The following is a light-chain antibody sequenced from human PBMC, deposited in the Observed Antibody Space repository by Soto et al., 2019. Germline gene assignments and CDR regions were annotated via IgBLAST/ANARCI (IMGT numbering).Light chain of an antibody. CDR2: EVS. V-gene: IGLV2-8*01. J-gene: IGLJ1*01. Sequence: QSVLTQPPSASGSPGPPVTISCTGASSDVGGYNYVSWYQQHPGKAPKLMIYEVSKRPSGVPDRFSGSRSGNTASLTVSGLQTEDEADYYCSSYAGNGYVLGTGTKVTVL. CDR3: SSYAGNGYV. CDR1: SSDVGGYNY.